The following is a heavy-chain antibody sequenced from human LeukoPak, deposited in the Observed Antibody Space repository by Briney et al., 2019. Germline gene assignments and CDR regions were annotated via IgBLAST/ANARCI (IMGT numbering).Heavy chain of an antibody. J-gene: IGHJ4*02. CDR1: GFTVSSNY. Sequence: GGSLRLSCAASGFTVSSNYMGWVRQAPGKGLEWVSVIYSGGSTYYADSVKGRFTISRDNSKNTLYLQMNSLRAEDTAVYYCAREGTSSSWYPFDYWGQGALVTVSS. CDR3: AREGTSSSWYPFDY. CDR2: IYSGGST. D-gene: IGHD6-13*01. V-gene: IGHV3-53*01.